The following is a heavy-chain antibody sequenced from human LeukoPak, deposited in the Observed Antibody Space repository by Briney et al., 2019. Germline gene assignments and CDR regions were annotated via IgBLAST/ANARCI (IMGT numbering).Heavy chain of an antibody. CDR2: IYYSGST. D-gene: IGHD3-22*01. J-gene: IGHJ4*02. Sequence: SETLSLTCTVSGGSVSSGSYYWSWIRQPPGKGLEWIGYIYYSGSTYYNPSLKSRVTISVDTSKNQFSLKLSSVTAADTAVYYCARARRGYYYDSSGYLVYFDYWGQGTLVTVSS. V-gene: IGHV4-61*01. CDR1: GGSVSSGSYY. CDR3: ARARRGYYYDSSGYLVYFDY.